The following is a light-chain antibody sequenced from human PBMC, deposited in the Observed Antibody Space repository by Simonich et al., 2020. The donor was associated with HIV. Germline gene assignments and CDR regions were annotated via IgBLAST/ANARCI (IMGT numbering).Light chain of an antibody. CDR1: QSVSSSY. V-gene: IGKV3-20*01. CDR3: QQYGSSPWT. J-gene: IGKJ1*01. CDR2: GAS. Sequence: EIVLTQSPGTLSLSPGERATLSFRASQSVSSSYLAWYQQKPDQAPRILIYGASSRATGIPDRFSGSGSGTDFTLTISRLEPEDFAVYYCQQYGSSPWTFGQGTKVEIK.